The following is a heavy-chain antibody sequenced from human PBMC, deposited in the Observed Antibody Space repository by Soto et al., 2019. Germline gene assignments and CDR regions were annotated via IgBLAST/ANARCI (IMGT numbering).Heavy chain of an antibody. V-gene: IGHV3-15*01. Sequence: GGSLRLSCAASGFTFSNAWMSWVRQAPGKGLEWVGRIKSKTDGGTTDYAAPVKGRFTISRDDSKNTLYLQMNSLKTEDTAVYYCTTDVGTGTGDLWGNDAFDIWGQGTMVTVSS. J-gene: IGHJ3*02. CDR1: GFTFSNAW. CDR2: IKSKTDGGTT. D-gene: IGHD7-27*01. CDR3: TTDVGTGTGDLWGNDAFDI.